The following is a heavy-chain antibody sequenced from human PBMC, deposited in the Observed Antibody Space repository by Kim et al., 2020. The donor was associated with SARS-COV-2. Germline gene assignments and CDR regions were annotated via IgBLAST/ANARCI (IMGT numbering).Heavy chain of an antibody. D-gene: IGHD3-9*01. Sequence: SVKVSCKASGGTFSSYAISWVRQAPGQGLEWMGGIIPIFGTANYAQKFQGRVTITADESTSTAYMELSSLRSEDTAVYYCARDEGGGYYDILTGYYTNILPSCGMDVWGQGTTVTVSS. V-gene: IGHV1-69*13. CDR2: IIPIFGTA. CDR3: ARDEGGGYYDILTGYYTNILPSCGMDV. CDR1: GGTFSSYA. J-gene: IGHJ6*02.